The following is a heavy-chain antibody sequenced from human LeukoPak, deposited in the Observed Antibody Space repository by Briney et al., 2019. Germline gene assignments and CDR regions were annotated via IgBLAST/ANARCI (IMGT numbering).Heavy chain of an antibody. D-gene: IGHD7-27*01. Sequence: GESLKISCKGSGYSFTTYWIGWVRQMPGKGREWMGIIYPGDSDIRYSPSFQGQVTISADKSISTAYLQWSSLKASDTAMYYCARQRVNWGLVNDYWGQGTLVTVSS. CDR3: ARQRVNWGLVNDY. V-gene: IGHV5-51*01. J-gene: IGHJ4*02. CDR2: IYPGDSDI. CDR1: GYSFTTYW.